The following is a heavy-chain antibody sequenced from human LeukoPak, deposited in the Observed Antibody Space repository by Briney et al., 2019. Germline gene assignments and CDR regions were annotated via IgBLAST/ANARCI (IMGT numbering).Heavy chain of an antibody. CDR2: IIAGNGNT. CDR1: GYIFTDYS. V-gene: IGHV1-3*01. D-gene: IGHD5/OR15-5a*01. CDR3: ARGRWSTTTASYYFDS. Sequence: ASVKVSCKASGYIFTDYSINWVRQAPGERLEWMGWIIAGNGNTKYSQKFQGRVTITRDRSASTAYLELSSLRSEDTALYYCARGRWSTTTASYYFDSWGQGTLVTVS. J-gene: IGHJ4*02.